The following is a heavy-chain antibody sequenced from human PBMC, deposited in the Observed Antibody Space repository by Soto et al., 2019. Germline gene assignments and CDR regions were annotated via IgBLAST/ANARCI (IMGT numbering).Heavy chain of an antibody. CDR1: GFTVSSNY. Sequence: GGSLRLSCAASGFTVSSNYMSWVRQAPGKGLEWVSVIYSGGSTYYADSVKGRFTISRDNSKNMLYLQMNSLRAEDTAVYYCARDKGGDDYDILTGYYYYYYYMDVWGKGTTVTVSS. CDR3: ARDKGGDDYDILTGYYYYYYYMDV. J-gene: IGHJ6*03. V-gene: IGHV3-66*01. D-gene: IGHD3-9*01. CDR2: IYSGGST.